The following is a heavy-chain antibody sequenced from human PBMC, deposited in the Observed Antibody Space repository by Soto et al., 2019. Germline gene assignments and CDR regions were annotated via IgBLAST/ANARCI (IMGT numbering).Heavy chain of an antibody. CDR1: GGTLSMYA. Sequence: GKVGCKGSGGTLSMYAISWGRQAPGQGLEWMGGIIPIFGTANYAQKFQGRVTITADESTSTAYMELSSLRSEDTAVYYCARGKLPAAGTVWGQGTLVTVSS. CDR3: ARGKLPAAGTV. V-gene: IGHV1-69*01. D-gene: IGHD6-13*01. CDR2: IIPIFGTA. J-gene: IGHJ4*02.